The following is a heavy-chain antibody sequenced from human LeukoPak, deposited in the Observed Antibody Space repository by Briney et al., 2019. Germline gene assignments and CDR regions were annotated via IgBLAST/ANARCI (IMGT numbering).Heavy chain of an antibody. CDR3: VRGTGY. CDR2: ISSNGDNT. V-gene: IGHV3-64D*06. Sequence: GGSLSLSRSVSGFTLSTYVMHWVRQAPGKGLEYVSAISSNGDNTYYADSVKGRFTNSRDNSKNTLYLQMSSLRADDTAVYYCVRGTGYWGQGTLVTVSS. J-gene: IGHJ4*02. CDR1: GFTLSTYV.